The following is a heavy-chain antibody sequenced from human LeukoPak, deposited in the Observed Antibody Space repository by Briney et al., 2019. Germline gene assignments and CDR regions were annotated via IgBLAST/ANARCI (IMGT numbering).Heavy chain of an antibody. CDR1: GFTFSNYW. Sequence: PGGSLRLSCAASGFTFSNYWMHWVRQAPGKGLEWVAVISYDGSNKYYADSVKGRFTISRDNSKNTLYLQMNSLRAEDTAVYYCARVSVGRLIATELDYWGQGTLVTVSS. CDR3: ARVSVGRLIATELDY. CDR2: ISYDGSNK. J-gene: IGHJ4*02. D-gene: IGHD1-26*01. V-gene: IGHV3-30-3*01.